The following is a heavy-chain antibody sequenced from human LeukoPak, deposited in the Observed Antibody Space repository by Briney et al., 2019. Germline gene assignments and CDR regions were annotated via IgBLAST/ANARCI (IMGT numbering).Heavy chain of an antibody. V-gene: IGHV1-69*05. Sequence: SVKVSRKASGGTFSSYAISWVRQAPGQGLEWMGGIIPIFGTANYAQKFQGRVTITTDESTSTAYMELSSLRSEDTAVYYCATGGVTPTVRAYFDYWGQGTLVTVSS. CDR2: IIPIFGTA. CDR3: ATGGVTPTVRAYFDY. D-gene: IGHD4-23*01. J-gene: IGHJ4*02. CDR1: GGTFSSYA.